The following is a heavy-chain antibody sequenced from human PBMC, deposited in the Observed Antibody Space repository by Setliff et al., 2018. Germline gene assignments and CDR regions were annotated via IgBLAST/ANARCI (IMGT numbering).Heavy chain of an antibody. J-gene: IGHJ4*02. V-gene: IGHV4-34*01. D-gene: IGHD3-3*01. CDR2: INDSGTA. CDR1: GGSFSNYY. Sequence: SETLSLTCTVYGGSFSNYYWGWIRQSPGKGLEWIGEINDSGTANYSPSLKSRVTISLDASTNQFSLKLRSVSAADTAVYYCRYWSGYYNNDYWGQGTLVTVSS. CDR3: RYWSGYYNNDY.